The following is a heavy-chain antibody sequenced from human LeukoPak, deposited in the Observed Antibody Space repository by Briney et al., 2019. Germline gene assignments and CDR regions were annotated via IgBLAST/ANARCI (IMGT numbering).Heavy chain of an antibody. D-gene: IGHD6-19*01. V-gene: IGHV3-21*01. Sequence: GGSLRLSCAASGFTFSSYSMNWVRQAPGKGLEWVSSISSSSSYIYYADSVKGRFTISRDNAKNSLYLQMNSLRAEDTAVYYCAKDVGGSGWYGDYWGQGTLVTVSS. J-gene: IGHJ4*02. CDR1: GFTFSSYS. CDR3: AKDVGGSGWYGDY. CDR2: ISSSSSYI.